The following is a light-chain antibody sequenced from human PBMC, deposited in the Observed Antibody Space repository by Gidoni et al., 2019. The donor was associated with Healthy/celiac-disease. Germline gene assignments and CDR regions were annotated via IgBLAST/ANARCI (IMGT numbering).Light chain of an antibody. J-gene: IGKJ3*01. CDR1: QSVSSSY. V-gene: IGKV3-20*01. CDR2: GAS. CDR3: QQYGSSRFT. Sequence: IVLTQSPGTLSLSPGERATLSCRASQSVSSSYLAWYQQKPGQAPRLLTYGASSRATGIPDRFSGSGSGTDFTLTISRLEPEDFAVYYCQQYGSSRFTFGPGTKVDIK.